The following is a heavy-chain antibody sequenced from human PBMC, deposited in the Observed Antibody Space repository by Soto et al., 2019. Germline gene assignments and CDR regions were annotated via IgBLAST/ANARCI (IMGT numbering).Heavy chain of an antibody. J-gene: IGHJ3*02. CDR2: IRSKANSYAT. CDR3: TRTYYYDSRGRGDWDI. CDR1: GFTFSCSA. D-gene: IGHD3-22*01. Sequence: GGSLRLSCAASGFTFSCSAMHWVRQASGKGLEWVGRIRSKANSYATAYAASVKGRFTISRDDSKNTAYLQMNSLKTEDTAVYYXTRTYYYDSRGRGDWDIWGQGTMVTVSS. V-gene: IGHV3-73*01.